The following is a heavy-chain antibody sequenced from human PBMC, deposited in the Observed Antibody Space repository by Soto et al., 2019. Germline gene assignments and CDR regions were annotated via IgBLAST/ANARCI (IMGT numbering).Heavy chain of an antibody. CDR2: IYPGDSDT. Sequence: PGESLKISCKGYGCSFTSYWIGWVRQMPGKGLEWMGIIYPGDSDTRYSPSFQGQVTISADKSISTAYLQWSSLKASDTAMYYCARQIVGYDYYDSSGYYYFAPGAFDIWGQGTMVTVSS. J-gene: IGHJ3*02. CDR1: GCSFTSYW. D-gene: IGHD3-22*01. CDR3: ARQIVGYDYYDSSGYYYFAPGAFDI. V-gene: IGHV5-51*01.